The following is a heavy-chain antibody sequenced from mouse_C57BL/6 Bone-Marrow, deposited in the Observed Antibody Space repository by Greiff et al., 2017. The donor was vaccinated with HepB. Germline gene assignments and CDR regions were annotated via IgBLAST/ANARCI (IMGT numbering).Heavy chain of an antibody. J-gene: IGHJ3*01. CDR3: ARVFCAWCSY. Sequence: EVQLVESGPGLVKPSQSLSLTCSVTGYSITSGYYCNWIRQFPGIKLEWMGYISYDGSNNYNPSLKNRITITHDTSKRQFFLQLNAVTAEDPATYLWARVFCAWCSYGGQGTLVTVSA. V-gene: IGHV3-6*01. CDR1: GYSITSGYY. CDR2: ISYDGSN.